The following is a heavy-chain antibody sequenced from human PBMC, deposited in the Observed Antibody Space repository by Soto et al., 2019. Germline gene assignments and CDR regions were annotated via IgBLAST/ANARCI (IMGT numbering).Heavy chain of an antibody. CDR1: GSSISSGYY. Sequence: SEPLSLTFAVSGSSISSGYYWGWIRQPPGKGLEWIGSIYHSGSTYYNPSLKSRVTISVDTSKNQFSLKLSSVTAADTAVYYCARVVVTEPPSWVDHWCKGTLV. CDR3: ARVVVTEPPSWVDH. V-gene: IGHV4-38-2*01. CDR2: IYHSGST. D-gene: IGHD2-21*02. J-gene: IGHJ5*02.